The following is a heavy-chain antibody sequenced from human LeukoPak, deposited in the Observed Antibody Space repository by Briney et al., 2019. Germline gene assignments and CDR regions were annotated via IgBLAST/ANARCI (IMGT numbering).Heavy chain of an antibody. CDR2: ISGSGGST. J-gene: IGHJ4*02. V-gene: IGHV3-23*01. CDR3: ARAVHKKRTIVTYYFDY. D-gene: IGHD3-16*02. CDR1: GFTFSSYA. Sequence: GGSLRLSCAASGFTFSSYAMSWVRQAPGKGLEWVSAISGSGGSTYYADSVKGRFTISRDNSKNTLYLQMNSLRAGDTAVYYCARAVHKKRTIVTYYFDYWGQGTLVTVSS.